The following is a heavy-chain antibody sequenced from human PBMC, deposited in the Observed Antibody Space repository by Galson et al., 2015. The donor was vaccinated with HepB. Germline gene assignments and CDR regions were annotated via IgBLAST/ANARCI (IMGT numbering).Heavy chain of an antibody. J-gene: IGHJ4*02. V-gene: IGHV1-3*01. Sequence: SVKVSCKASGYTFSNYAMHWVRQAPGQRLEWMGWINAGNGNTRYSQKFQGRVTITRDTSASTASMDLSSLRSEDTAVYYCARGRAWFGESSIDYWGQGTLVTVSS. CDR2: INAGNGNT. CDR1: GYTFSNYA. CDR3: ARGRAWFGESSIDY. D-gene: IGHD3-10*01.